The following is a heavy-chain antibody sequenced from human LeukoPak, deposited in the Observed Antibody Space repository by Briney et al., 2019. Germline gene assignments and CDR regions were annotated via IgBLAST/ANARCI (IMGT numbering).Heavy chain of an antibody. CDR2: ISSSGSTI. D-gene: IGHD1-26*01. J-gene: IGHJ3*02. CDR3: AEGGPFDAFDI. CDR1: GFTFSSYE. Sequence: PGGSLRLSCVASGFTFSSYEMTWVCQAPGKGLEWLSYISSSGSTIYYADSVKGRFTISRDNAKNSLYLQMNSLRAEDTAVYYCAEGGPFDAFDIWGQGTMVTVSS. V-gene: IGHV3-48*03.